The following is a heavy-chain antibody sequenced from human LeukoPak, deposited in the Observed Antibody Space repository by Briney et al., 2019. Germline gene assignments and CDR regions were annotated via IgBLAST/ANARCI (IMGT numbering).Heavy chain of an antibody. CDR3: ANSGSYYYGMDV. V-gene: IGHV3-21*01. J-gene: IGHJ6*02. CDR2: ISSSSSYI. Sequence: GSLRLSCAASGFTFSSYSMNWVRQAPGKGLEWVSSISSSSSYIYYADSVKGRFTISRDNAKNSLYLQMNSLRAEDTAVYYCANSGSYYYGMDVWGQGTTVTVSS. CDR1: GFTFSSYS. D-gene: IGHD1-26*01.